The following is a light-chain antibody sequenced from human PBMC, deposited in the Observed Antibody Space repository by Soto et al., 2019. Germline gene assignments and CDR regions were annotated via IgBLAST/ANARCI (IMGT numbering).Light chain of an antibody. Sequence: EIVLTQSPATLSLSPGERATLSCRASQSVSSYLDWYQQKPGQAPRLLIYDAANRATGIPARIGGSGSGTDFTLTISSLEPEDFAVYYCQQRSSWPWTFGQGTKVEIK. V-gene: IGKV3-11*01. CDR2: DAA. J-gene: IGKJ1*01. CDR3: QQRSSWPWT. CDR1: QSVSSY.